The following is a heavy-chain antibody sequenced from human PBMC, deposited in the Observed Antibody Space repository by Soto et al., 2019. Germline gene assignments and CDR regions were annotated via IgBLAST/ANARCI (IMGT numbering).Heavy chain of an antibody. CDR2: IYHSGST. J-gene: IGHJ4*02. V-gene: IGHV4-30-2*01. D-gene: IGHD3-22*01. Sequence: QLQLQESGSGLVKPSQTLSLTCAVPGGSISSGGYSWSWIRQPPGKGLEWIGYIYHSGSTYYNPSRKSRVTISVDRSKNQFSLKLSSVTAADTAVYYCARYDSKRSLDYWGQGTLVTVSS. CDR3: ARYDSKRSLDY. CDR1: GGSISSGGYS.